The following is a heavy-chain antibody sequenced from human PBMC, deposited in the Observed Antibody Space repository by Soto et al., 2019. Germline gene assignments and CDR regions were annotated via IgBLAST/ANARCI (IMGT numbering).Heavy chain of an antibody. V-gene: IGHV3-15*01. CDR3: TNHPTDGDAFDI. CDR2: IKSKTDGGTT. CDR1: GFTFSNAW. D-gene: IGHD4-17*01. Sequence: PGGSLRLSCAASGFTFSNAWMSWVRQAPGKGLEWVGRIKSKTDGGTTDYAAPVKGRFTISRDDSKNTLYLQMNSLKTEDTAVYYCTNHPTDGDAFDIWGQGTMVTVSS. J-gene: IGHJ3*02.